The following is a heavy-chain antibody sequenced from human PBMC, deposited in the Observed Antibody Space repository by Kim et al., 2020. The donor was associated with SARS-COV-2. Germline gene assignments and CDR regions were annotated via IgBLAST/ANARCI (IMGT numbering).Heavy chain of an antibody. J-gene: IGHJ5*02. D-gene: IGHD6-13*01. V-gene: IGHV3-9*01. CDR3: AKPADSYSSSWYGLGWFDP. Sequence: GRFTISRDNAKNSLYLQMNSLRAEDTALYYCAKPADSYSSSWYGLGWFDPWGQGTLVTVSS.